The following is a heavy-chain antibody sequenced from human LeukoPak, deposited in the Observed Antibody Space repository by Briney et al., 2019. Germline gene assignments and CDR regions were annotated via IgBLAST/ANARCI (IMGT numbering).Heavy chain of an antibody. D-gene: IGHD4/OR15-4a*01. CDR3: ARRAGAYSHPYDY. J-gene: IGHJ4*02. CDR2: ISSSSSYI. V-gene: IGHV3-21*01. CDR1: GFTFSSYS. Sequence: PGGSLRLSCAASGFTFSSYSMNWVRQAPGKGLEWVSSISSSSSYIYYADSVKGRSTISRDNAKNSLYLQMNSLRAEDTAVYYCARRAGAYSHPYDYWGQGTLVTVSS.